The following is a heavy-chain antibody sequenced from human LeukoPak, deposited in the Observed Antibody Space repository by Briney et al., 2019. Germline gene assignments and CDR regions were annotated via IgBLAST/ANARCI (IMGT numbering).Heavy chain of an antibody. V-gene: IGHV3-30*02. J-gene: IGHJ4*02. Sequence: GGSLRLSCAASGFTFTNHGMHWVRQAPGKGLEWVAFIRNVGNNKYHADSVKGRFTISRDNSKSTQYLQMNSLRAEDTAVYYCARDLYRIVVVPHYFDFWGQGTLVTVSS. CDR1: GFTFTNHG. CDR3: ARDLYRIVVVPHYFDF. D-gene: IGHD3-22*01. CDR2: IRNVGNNK.